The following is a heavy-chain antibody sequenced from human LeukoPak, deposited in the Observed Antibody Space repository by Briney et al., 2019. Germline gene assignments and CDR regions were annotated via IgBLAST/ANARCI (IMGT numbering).Heavy chain of an antibody. V-gene: IGHV3-53*01. Sequence: GGSLRLSCAVSGFTVSSNYMSWVRQAPGKGLEWVSVIYSGDSTYYADSVKGRFTIPRDTSRNTLYLQMNSLRAEDTAVYYCARGVEYFQHWGQGTLVTVSS. J-gene: IGHJ1*01. CDR2: IYSGDST. CDR3: ARGVEYFQH. CDR1: GFTVSSNY.